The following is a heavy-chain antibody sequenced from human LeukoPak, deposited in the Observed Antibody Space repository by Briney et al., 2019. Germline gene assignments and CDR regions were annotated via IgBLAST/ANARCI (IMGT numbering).Heavy chain of an antibody. D-gene: IGHD3-9*01. CDR2: ISGSGGST. Sequence: QPVRSLRLSRAASGFTFSSYAMSSVRQAPGKGLECVSAISGSGGSTYYADSVKGRFTISRDNSKNTLYLQMNSLRAEDTAVYYCAKFLADILTGFSDYWGQGTLVTVSS. J-gene: IGHJ4*02. V-gene: IGHV3-23*01. CDR1: GFTFSSYA. CDR3: AKFLADILTGFSDY.